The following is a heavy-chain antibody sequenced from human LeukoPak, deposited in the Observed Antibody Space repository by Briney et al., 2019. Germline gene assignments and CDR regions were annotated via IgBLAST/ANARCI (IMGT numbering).Heavy chain of an antibody. CDR2: ISYDGDNS. D-gene: IGHD3-10*01. CDR1: GFICSSYA. CDR3: ARPYSGFFAAFDI. J-gene: IGHJ3*02. Sequence: GRSLRRSCAASGFICSSYAIQWVRQAPGKGLEWVAAISYDGDNSYYADSVKGRFTISRDNSKNTLYLQMSSLRAEDTAVYYCARPYSGFFAAFDIWGQGTMVTVSS. V-gene: IGHV3-30-3*01.